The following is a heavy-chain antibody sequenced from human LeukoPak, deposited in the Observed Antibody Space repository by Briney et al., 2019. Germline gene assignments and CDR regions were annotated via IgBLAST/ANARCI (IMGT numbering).Heavy chain of an antibody. CDR2: IYYSGST. D-gene: IGHD6-19*01. Sequence: PSETLSLTCTVSGGSISSYYWSWIRQPPGKGLEWIGYIYYSGSTNYNPSLKSRVTISVDTSKNQFSLKLSSVTAADTAVYYCASWYSSGWYVGAFDIWGQGTMVTVSS. J-gene: IGHJ3*02. V-gene: IGHV4-59*01. CDR1: GGSISSYY. CDR3: ASWYSSGWYVGAFDI.